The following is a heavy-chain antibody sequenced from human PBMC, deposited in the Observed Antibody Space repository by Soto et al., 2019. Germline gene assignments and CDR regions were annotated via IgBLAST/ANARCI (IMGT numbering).Heavy chain of an antibody. V-gene: IGHV3-13*01. CDR3: ARGEGFGEQYSDAFDL. CDR2: MGTGGHA. CDR1: GFTFSRYD. J-gene: IGHJ3*01. Sequence: EVQLVEYGGGLVQAGGSLRLSCAASGFTFSRYDMYGVRQATGTGLEWVSVMGTGGHAYYTGSVKGRFTITRENAKNSLYLQMNSLSDGDTAVYVCARGEGFGEQYSDAFDLWGQGTMVTVSS. D-gene: IGHD3-10*01.